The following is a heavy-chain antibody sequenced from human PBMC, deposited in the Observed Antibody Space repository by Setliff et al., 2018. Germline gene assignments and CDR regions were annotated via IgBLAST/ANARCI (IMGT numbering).Heavy chain of an antibody. Sequence: PSETLSLTCTVSGYSISSGHYWGWIRQPPGKGLEWIGSISHSGSTYYNPSLRSRVTISLDTSKNQFSLKLNSVTAADMAVYYCAREQWLDPPGYYYMDVRAKGTTVTVSS. D-gene: IGHD6-19*01. V-gene: IGHV4-38-2*02. CDR3: AREQWLDPPGYYYMDV. CDR2: ISHSGST. CDR1: GYSISSGHY. J-gene: IGHJ6*03.